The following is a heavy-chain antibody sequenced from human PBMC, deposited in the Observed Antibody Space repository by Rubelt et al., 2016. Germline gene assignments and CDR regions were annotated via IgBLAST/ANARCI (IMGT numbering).Heavy chain of an antibody. Sequence: GGGVAQPGGYLRLSCAASGFTFSSYTMHWVRQAPGKGLEWVSSITSSGSYIYYADSLQGRFTISRENDKNSLYLQMNSLRAEETAVYYCARDRAAGKGGFDYWGQGTLVTVSS. CDR3: ARDRAAGKGGFDY. CDR1: GFTFSSYT. V-gene: IGHV3-21*01. J-gene: IGHJ4*02. D-gene: IGHD6-13*01. CDR2: ITSSGSYI.